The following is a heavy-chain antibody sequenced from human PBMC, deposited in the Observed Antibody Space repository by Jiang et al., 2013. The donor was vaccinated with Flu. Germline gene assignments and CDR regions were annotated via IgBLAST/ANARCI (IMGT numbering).Heavy chain of an antibody. J-gene: IGHJ4*02. CDR2: ISYDGSNK. D-gene: IGHD2-15*01. CDR3: ASFQVVAAISDIDY. CDR1: GFTFSSYG. Sequence: VQLVESGGGVVQPGRSLRLSCAASGFTFSSYGMHWVRQAPGKGLEWVAVISYDGSNKYYADSVKGRFTISRDNSKNTLYLQMNSLRAEDTAVYYCASFQVVAAISDIDYWGQGTLVTVSS. V-gene: IGHV3-30*03.